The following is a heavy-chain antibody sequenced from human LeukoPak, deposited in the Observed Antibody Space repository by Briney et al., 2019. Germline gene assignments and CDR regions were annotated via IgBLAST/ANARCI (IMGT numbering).Heavy chain of an antibody. D-gene: IGHD3-10*01. CDR2: IYYRGST. CDR3: ARVGTYGSGSYLSWLDY. CDR1: GGSISSYY. Sequence: PSETLSLTCTVSGGSISSYYWSWIRQPPGKGLEWIGYIYYRGSTNYNPSLKSRVTISVDTSKNQFSLKLSSVTAADTAVYYCARVGTYGSGSYLSWLDYWGQGTLVTVSS. V-gene: IGHV4-59*01. J-gene: IGHJ4*02.